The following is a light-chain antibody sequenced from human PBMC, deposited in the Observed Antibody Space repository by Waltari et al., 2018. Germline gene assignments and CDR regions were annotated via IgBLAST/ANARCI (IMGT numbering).Light chain of an antibody. CDR3: QLSYSTPT. Sequence: IQLTQSPSSLSASVGDRVTITCRASQSISSYLNWYQQKPGKAPKLLIYAASSLQSGVPSMFSGSGSGTVFTLTISSLQHEDLATYYCQLSYSTPTFGGGTKVEI. V-gene: IGKV1-39*01. CDR1: QSISSY. CDR2: AAS. J-gene: IGKJ4*01.